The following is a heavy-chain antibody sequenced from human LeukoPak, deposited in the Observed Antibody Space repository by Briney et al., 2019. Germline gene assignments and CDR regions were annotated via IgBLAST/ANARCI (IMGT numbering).Heavy chain of an antibody. CDR2: IKSKTDGGTT. CDR1: GFTFSNAW. D-gene: IGHD3-3*01. Sequence: GGSLRLSCAASGFTFSNAWMSWVRQAPGKGLEWVGRIKSKTDGGTTDYAAPVKGRFTISRDDSKNTLYLQMNSLKTEDTAVYYCTDYDFWSGYYTLGYLGQGTLVTVSS. V-gene: IGHV3-15*01. CDR3: TDYDFWSGYYTLGY. J-gene: IGHJ4*02.